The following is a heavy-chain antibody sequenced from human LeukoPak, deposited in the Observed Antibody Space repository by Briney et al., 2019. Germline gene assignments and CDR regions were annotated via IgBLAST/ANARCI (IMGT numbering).Heavy chain of an antibody. CDR3: AKARGYSYGYYYYGMDV. CDR1: GFTFDDYA. V-gene: IGHV3-9*01. Sequence: SLRLSCAASGFTFDDYAMHWVRQAPGKGLEWVSGISWNSGSIGYADSVKGRFTISRDNAKNSLYLQMNSLRAEDTALYYCAKARGYSYGYYYYGMDVWGQGTTVTVSS. CDR2: ISWNSGSI. D-gene: IGHD5-18*01. J-gene: IGHJ6*02.